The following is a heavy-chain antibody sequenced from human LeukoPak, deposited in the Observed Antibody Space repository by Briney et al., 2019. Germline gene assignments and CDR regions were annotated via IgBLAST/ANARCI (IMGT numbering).Heavy chain of an antibody. CDR1: GATFSSYA. J-gene: IGHJ4*02. CDR3: ARHSGQWLGRDVLDY. V-gene: IGHV1-69*13. D-gene: IGHD6-19*01. Sequence: SVKVSCKASGATFSSYAISWVRQAPGQGLEWMGGIIPIFGTANYAQKFQGRVTITADESTSTAYMELSSLRSEDTAVYYCARHSGQWLGRDVLDYWGQGTLVTVSS. CDR2: IIPIFGTA.